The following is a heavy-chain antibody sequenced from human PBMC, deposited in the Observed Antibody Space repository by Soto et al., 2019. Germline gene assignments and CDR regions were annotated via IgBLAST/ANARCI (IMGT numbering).Heavy chain of an antibody. CDR1: GGSINNGDYY. V-gene: IGHV4-31*03. J-gene: IGHJ4*02. CDR2: MNYRGTP. D-gene: IGHD6-13*01. CDR3: ARDAPGAAPY. Sequence: QVQLQESGPGLVKPSQTLSLTCTFSGGSINNGDYYWNWIRQHPEKGLEWMGYMNYRGTPFYSPSLKSRIIISVDTSKNLFSLKLSSVTAADTALYYCARDAPGAAPYWGQGTLVTVSS.